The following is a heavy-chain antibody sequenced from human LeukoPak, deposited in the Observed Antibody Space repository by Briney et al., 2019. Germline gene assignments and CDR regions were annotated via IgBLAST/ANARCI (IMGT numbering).Heavy chain of an antibody. D-gene: IGHD2-8*01. V-gene: IGHV3-20*04. CDR3: ARKRLNGAFDI. Sequence: GGSLRLPCAASGFTFDDYGMSWVRQAPGKGLERVSGINWNGGSTGYADSVKGRFTISRDNAKNSLYLQMNSLRAEDTALYYCARKRLNGAFDIWGQGTMVTVSS. CDR1: GFTFDDYG. CDR2: INWNGGST. J-gene: IGHJ3*02.